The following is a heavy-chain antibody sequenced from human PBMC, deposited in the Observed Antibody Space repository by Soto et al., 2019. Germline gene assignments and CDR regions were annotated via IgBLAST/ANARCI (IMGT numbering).Heavy chain of an antibody. V-gene: IGHV4-39*07. CDR1: GGSMSSSSYY. J-gene: IGHJ4*02. D-gene: IGHD2-8*02. CDR2: INHSGST. Sequence: SETLALTCTVSGGSMSSSSYYVTLIRQPPGTGLEWIGEINHSGSTNYNPSLKSRVTISVDTSKNQFSLKLTSVTAADTAVYYCARDKITGLSDYWGQRTLVTVSS. CDR3: ARDKITGLSDY.